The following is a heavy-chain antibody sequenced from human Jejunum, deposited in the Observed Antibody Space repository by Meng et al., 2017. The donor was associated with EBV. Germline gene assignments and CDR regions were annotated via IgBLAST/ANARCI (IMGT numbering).Heavy chain of an antibody. J-gene: IGHJ4*02. V-gene: IGHV4-4*02. D-gene: IGHD2-15*01. Sequence: QVQLQESGPGLVIPSGXLSSTCAVSGGSITSSDWWTWVRQPPGEELEWIGEIYHDGSSNYSPSLKSRVTILLDKSENHFSLKLNSVTAADTAVYYCARVRCSGGSCFYFDYWGQGALVIVSS. CDR1: GGSITSSDW. CDR2: IYHDGSS. CDR3: ARVRCSGGSCFYFDY.